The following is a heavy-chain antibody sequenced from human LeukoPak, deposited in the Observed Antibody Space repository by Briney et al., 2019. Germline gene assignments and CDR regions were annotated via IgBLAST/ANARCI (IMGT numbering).Heavy chain of an antibody. J-gene: IGHJ4*02. Sequence: QTGGSLRLSCAASGFTFSSYSMHWVRQAPGKGLEWVAVISDDGINKYYADSVKGRFTISRGNSRNTLYLQMNSLRAEDTAVYYCARDYGGNSDFDYWGQGTLVTVSS. CDR3: ARDYGGNSDFDY. CDR1: GFTFSSYS. D-gene: IGHD4-23*01. CDR2: ISDDGINK. V-gene: IGHV3-30-3*01.